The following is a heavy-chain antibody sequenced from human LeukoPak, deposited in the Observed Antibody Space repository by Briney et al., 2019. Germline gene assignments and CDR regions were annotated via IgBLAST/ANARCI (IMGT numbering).Heavy chain of an antibody. J-gene: IGHJ4*02. D-gene: IGHD2/OR15-2a*01. CDR2: VSYSGRT. V-gene: IGHV4-39*01. CDR3: AKYQIGTMFDF. CDR1: GGSISTRDYY. Sequence: PSETLSLTCTVSGGSISTRDYYWGWIRQPPGKGLEWIGSVSYSGRTYYNPSLKSRVTIFVDTSQNQFSLELSSVTAADTAVYYCAKYQIGTMFDFWGRGTLVTVSS.